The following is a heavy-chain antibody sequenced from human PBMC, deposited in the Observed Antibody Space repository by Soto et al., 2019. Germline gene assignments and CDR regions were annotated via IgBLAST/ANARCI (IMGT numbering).Heavy chain of an antibody. Sequence: QLQLQESGPGLVKPSETLSLTCSVSGDSINSDKYYWGWIRQPPGKGLEWIGRIYFRWNTYYHPSLQTRVTISLDKSKSQFSLKLNSVTAADSAVYFCARLEGLATISYYFDFWGQGALVTVSS. CDR2: IYFRWNT. J-gene: IGHJ4*02. V-gene: IGHV4-39*01. CDR1: GDSINSDKYY. D-gene: IGHD3-9*01. CDR3: ARLEGLATISYYFDF.